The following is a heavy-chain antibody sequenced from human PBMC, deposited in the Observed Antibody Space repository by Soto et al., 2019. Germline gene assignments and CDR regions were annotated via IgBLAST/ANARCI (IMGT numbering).Heavy chain of an antibody. CDR3: AKDNGNYGSGSFSH. J-gene: IGHJ4*02. D-gene: IGHD3-10*01. Sequence: EVQLLESGGGLVQPGGSLRLSCAASGFTFGSYAMSWVRQAPGKWLEWVSLISGTGDSSEYANSVKGRFTISRDYSKTTVFLQMNSLRAEDTAVYFCAKDNGNYGSGSFSHWGQGTLVTVSS. CDR2: ISGTGDSS. V-gene: IGHV3-23*01. CDR1: GFTFGSYA.